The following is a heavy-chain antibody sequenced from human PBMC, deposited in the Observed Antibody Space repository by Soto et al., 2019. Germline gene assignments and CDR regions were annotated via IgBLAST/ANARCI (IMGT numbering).Heavy chain of an antibody. CDR2: MSAGGGST. D-gene: IGHD3-10*01. Sequence: EVQLLESGGGLVQPGGSLRLSCAASGFSFSSYAMSWVRQAPGKGLEWVSCMSAGGGSTFHADSVKGRFTISRDNSKNTLYLQMNSLRAEDTAVYYCAKDSYGSATDYFYGMDVRGQGTTVTVS. V-gene: IGHV3-23*01. CDR1: GFSFSSYA. CDR3: AKDSYGSATDYFYGMDV. J-gene: IGHJ6*02.